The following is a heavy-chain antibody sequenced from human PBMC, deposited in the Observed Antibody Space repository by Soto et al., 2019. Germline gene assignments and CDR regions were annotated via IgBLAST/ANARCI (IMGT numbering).Heavy chain of an antibody. D-gene: IGHD3-10*01. CDR3: ARDIGSYAYGEGY. CDR1: GGSINSYW. Sequence: SSETLSLTCSVSGGSINSYWWSWIRQPAGKGLEWIGRVYSSGTTDYNPSLNSRATLSVETSKNPFSLKLSSVTAADTAVYYCARDIGSYAYGEGYWGQGIQVTVSS. CDR2: VYSSGTT. J-gene: IGHJ4*02. V-gene: IGHV4-4*07.